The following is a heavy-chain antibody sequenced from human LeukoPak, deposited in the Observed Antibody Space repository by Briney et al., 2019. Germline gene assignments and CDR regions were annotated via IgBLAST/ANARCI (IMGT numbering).Heavy chain of an antibody. V-gene: IGHV3-48*03. D-gene: IGHD6-13*01. CDR1: GFTFSSYE. J-gene: IGHJ4*02. Sequence: GGSLRLSCGASGFTFSSYEMNWVRQAPGKGLEWVSYISSSGSTIYYSDSVKGRFTISRDNAKNSLYLQMNSLRAEDTAVYYCARDRGIAAVDYWGQGTLVTVSS. CDR3: ARDRGIAAVDY. CDR2: ISSSGSTI.